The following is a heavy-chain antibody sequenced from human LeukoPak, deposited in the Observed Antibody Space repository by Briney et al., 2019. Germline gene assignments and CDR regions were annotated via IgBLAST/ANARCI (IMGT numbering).Heavy chain of an antibody. CDR1: GFTFSSYG. V-gene: IGHV3-30*03. Sequence: GGSLRLSCAASGFTFSSYGMHWVRQAPGKGLEWVAVISYDGSNKYYADSVKGRFTISRDNAKNSLYLQMNSLRAEDTAVYYCARLLDFWSGPQNWFDPWGQGTLVTVSS. CDR3: ARLLDFWSGPQNWFDP. J-gene: IGHJ5*02. D-gene: IGHD3-3*01. CDR2: ISYDGSNK.